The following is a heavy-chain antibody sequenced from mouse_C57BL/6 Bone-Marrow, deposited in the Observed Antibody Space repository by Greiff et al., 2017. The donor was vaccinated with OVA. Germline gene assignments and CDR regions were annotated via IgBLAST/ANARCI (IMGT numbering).Heavy chain of an antibody. CDR2: INPNNGGT. J-gene: IGHJ4*01. D-gene: IGHD1-1*01. Sequence: SGPELVKPGASVKISCKASGYTFTDYYMNWVKQSHGKSLEWIGDINPNNGGTSYNQKFKGKATLTVDKSSSTAYMELRSLTSEDSAVYYCAPYYYGSSLYAMDYWGQGTSVTVSS. CDR3: APYYYGSSLYAMDY. V-gene: IGHV1-26*01. CDR1: GYTFTDYY.